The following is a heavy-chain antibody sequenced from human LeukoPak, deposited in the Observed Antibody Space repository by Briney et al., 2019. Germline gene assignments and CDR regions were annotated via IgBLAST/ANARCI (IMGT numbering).Heavy chain of an antibody. V-gene: IGHV4-59*12. CDR1: GGSISSYY. CDR2: IYYSGST. D-gene: IGHD1-1*01. Sequence: SETLSLTCTVSGGSISSYYWSWIRQPPGKGLEWIGYIYYSGSTNYNPSLKSRVTISVDTSKNQFSLKLSSVTAADTAVYYCARASGNRYYYYYYYMDVWGKGTTVTVSS. J-gene: IGHJ6*03. CDR3: ARASGNRYYYYYYYMDV.